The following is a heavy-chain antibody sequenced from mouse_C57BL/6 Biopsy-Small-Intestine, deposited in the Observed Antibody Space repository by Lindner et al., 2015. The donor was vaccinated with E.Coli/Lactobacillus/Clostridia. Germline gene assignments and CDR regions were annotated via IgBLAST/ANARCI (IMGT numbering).Heavy chain of an antibody. CDR3: ARGSWYGDS. CDR2: INTNTGDP. CDR1: GYTFNMYA. V-gene: IGHV9-3*02. D-gene: IGHD2-14*01. J-gene: IGHJ4*01. Sequence: VKVSCKASGYTFNMYAITWVRRAPGQGLEWMGFINTNTGDPTYAQTFRGRFVFSLDTSVNVAYLQISSLKPEDTAVYYCARGSWYGDSWGQGTLVTVSS.